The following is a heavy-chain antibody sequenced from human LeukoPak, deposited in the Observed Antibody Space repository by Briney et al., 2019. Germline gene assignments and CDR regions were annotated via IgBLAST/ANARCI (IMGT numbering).Heavy chain of an antibody. J-gene: IGHJ5*02. D-gene: IGHD2-2*01. CDR1: GGTFGSYV. CDR2: IIPIFGTA. V-gene: IGHV1-69*01. CDR3: ARGPLDQLLRNWFDP. Sequence: GSSVKVSCKASGGTFGSYVISWVRQAPGQGLEWMGGIIPIFGTAHYAQKFQGRLTITADESTSTAYMELSSLRSEDTAVYYCARGPLDQLLRNWFDPWGQGTLVTVSS.